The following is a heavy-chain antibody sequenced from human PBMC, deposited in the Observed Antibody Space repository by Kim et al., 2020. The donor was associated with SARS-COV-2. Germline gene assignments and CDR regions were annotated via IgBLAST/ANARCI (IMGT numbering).Heavy chain of an antibody. CDR2: IYFSGTT. CDR3: ARTMTIIPAAIDY. Sequence: SETLSLTCTVFGGSVSSSSFYWAWIRQPPGKGLEWIGSIYFSGTTYYGPSLKSRVTISVDTSKNQFSLKLSSVTTADTAVYYCARTMTIIPAAIDYWGQGILVTVSS. V-gene: IGHV4-39*01. D-gene: IGHD2-2*01. J-gene: IGHJ4*02. CDR1: GGSVSSSSFY.